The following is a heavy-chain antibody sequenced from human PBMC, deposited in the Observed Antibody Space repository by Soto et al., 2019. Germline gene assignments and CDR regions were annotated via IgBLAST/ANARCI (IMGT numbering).Heavy chain of an antibody. Sequence: GSLRLSCAASGLTFSTYEMNWVRQAPGEGLEWVSYISSSGSIIYYADSVKGRFTISRDNAKNSLYLQMNSLRAEDTAVYYCAREISSIAARAYYYGMDVWGQGTTVTVSS. CDR1: GLTFSTYE. J-gene: IGHJ6*02. D-gene: IGHD6-6*01. V-gene: IGHV3-48*03. CDR3: AREISSIAARAYYYGMDV. CDR2: ISSSGSII.